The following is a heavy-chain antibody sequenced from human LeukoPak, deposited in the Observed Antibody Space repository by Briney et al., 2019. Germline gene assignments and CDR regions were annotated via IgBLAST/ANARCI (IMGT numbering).Heavy chain of an antibody. J-gene: IGHJ3*02. CDR3: ARSRDGYRHEYAFDI. Sequence: ASVKVSCKASGYTFTGYYMHWVRQAPGQGLEWMGWINPNSGGTNYAQKFQGRVTMTRDTSISTAYMELSRLRPDDTAVYYCARSRDGYRHEYAFDIWGQGTMVTVSS. CDR2: INPNSGGT. V-gene: IGHV1-2*02. CDR1: GYTFTGYY. D-gene: IGHD5-24*01.